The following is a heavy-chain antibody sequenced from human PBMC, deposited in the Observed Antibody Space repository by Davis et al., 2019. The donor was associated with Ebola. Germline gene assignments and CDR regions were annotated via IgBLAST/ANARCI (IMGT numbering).Heavy chain of an antibody. V-gene: IGHV3-30*18. CDR2: ISYDGSNK. CDR1: GFTFSSYG. J-gene: IGHJ6*02. CDR3: AKEGRTEDYYYGMDV. Sequence: GESLKISCAASGFTFSSYGMHWVRQAPGKGLEWVAVISYDGSNKYYADSVKGRFTISRDNSKNALYLQMNSLRAEDTAVYYCAKEGRTEDYYYGMDVWGQGTTVTVSS.